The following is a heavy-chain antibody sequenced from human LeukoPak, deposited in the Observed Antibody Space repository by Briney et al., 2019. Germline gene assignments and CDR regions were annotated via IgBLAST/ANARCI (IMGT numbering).Heavy chain of an antibody. Sequence: GGSLRLSCVASGFTFSASYMTWVRQPPGKGLEWLSYISENSGDTNYADSVKGRFTISRDNAKNSLYLQMNSLRAEDTAVYYCAELGITMIGGVWGKGTTGTISS. CDR2: ISENSGDT. V-gene: IGHV3-11*06. D-gene: IGHD3-10*02. CDR3: AELGITMIGGV. J-gene: IGHJ6*04. CDR1: GFTFSASY.